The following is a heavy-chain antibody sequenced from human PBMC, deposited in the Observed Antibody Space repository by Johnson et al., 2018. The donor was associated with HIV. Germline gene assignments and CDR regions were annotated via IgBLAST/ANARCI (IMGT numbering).Heavy chain of an antibody. CDR2: ISGSGGST. J-gene: IGHJ3*02. CDR3: ARDNEDMVLVGAFDI. CDR1: GFTFSSYW. D-gene: IGHD2-8*02. V-gene: IGHV3-23*04. Sequence: VQLVESGGGLVQPGGSLRLSCAASGFTFSSYWMSWVRQAPGKGLEWVSAISGSGGSTYYADSVKGRFTISRDNSKNTLYLKMNSLRAEDTAVYYCARDNEDMVLVGAFDIWGQGTMVTVSS.